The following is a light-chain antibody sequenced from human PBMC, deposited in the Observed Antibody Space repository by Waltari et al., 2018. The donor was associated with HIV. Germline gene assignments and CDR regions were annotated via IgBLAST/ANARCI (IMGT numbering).Light chain of an antibody. V-gene: IGLV2-14*01. Sequence: QSALTQPASVSGSPGQSITISCTGTSIDVGGYNYFSWYQQHPGKAPKLMIYDVKKRPSGVSNRFSGSKSGNTASLTISGLQAEDEADYYCTSYTSRSRVFGGGTKLTVL. CDR2: DVK. CDR1: SIDVGGYNY. J-gene: IGLJ3*02. CDR3: TSYTSRSRV.